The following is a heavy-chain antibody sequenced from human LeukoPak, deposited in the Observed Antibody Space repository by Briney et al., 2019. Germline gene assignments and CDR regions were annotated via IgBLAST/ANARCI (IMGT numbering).Heavy chain of an antibody. CDR3: ARDKMMSMDI. V-gene: IGHV4-59*01. Sequence: PSETLSLTCAVYGGSFSSYYWSWIRQPPGKGLEWIGYIYYSGTTNYNPSLKSRVTISVDTSKNQFSLKLSSVTAADTAVYYCARDKMMSMDIWGEGTTVTISS. D-gene: IGHD3-16*01. CDR2: IYYSGTT. J-gene: IGHJ6*04. CDR1: GGSFSSYY.